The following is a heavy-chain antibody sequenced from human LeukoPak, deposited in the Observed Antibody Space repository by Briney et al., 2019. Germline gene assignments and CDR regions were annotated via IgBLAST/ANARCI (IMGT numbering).Heavy chain of an antibody. V-gene: IGHV4-39*01. CDR3: ARGGQPLLGNWFDP. Sequence: SETLSLTCSVSGGSISNSNYYWDWIRLPPGKGMEWIGTIYYSGSTNYSPSLKSRLTISVHTSKNQFSMKLSSVTAADTAVYYCARGGQPLLGNWFDPWGRGTLVTVSS. D-gene: IGHD2-21*02. J-gene: IGHJ5*02. CDR2: IYYSGST. CDR1: GGSISNSNYY.